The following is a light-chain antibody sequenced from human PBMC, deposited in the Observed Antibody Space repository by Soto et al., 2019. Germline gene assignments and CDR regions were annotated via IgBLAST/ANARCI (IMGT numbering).Light chain of an antibody. CDR3: QQYTIYPLT. Sequence: DVQMTQSPSSLSASVGDRVTITCRASQDINSYLAWYQQKPGNAPKSLIYGASSLQTGVPSRFSGSESGTDFTLTISNLQPEDSATYYCQQYTIYPLTFGGGTKVEIK. CDR1: QDINSY. V-gene: IGKV1D-16*01. CDR2: GAS. J-gene: IGKJ4*01.